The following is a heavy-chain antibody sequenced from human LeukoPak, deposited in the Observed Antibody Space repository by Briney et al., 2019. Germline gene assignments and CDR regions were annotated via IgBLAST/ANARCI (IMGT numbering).Heavy chain of an antibody. D-gene: IGHD6-13*01. CDR1: GFTFSSYA. V-gene: IGHV3-23*01. CDR3: AKKSSSWYREIDY. Sequence: GGSLRLSCAASGFTFSSYAMGWVRQAPGKGLEWVSAISGSGGSTYYADSVKGRFTISRDNSKNTLYLQMNSLRAEDTAVYYCAKKSSSWYREIDYWGQGTLVTVSS. J-gene: IGHJ4*02. CDR2: ISGSGGST.